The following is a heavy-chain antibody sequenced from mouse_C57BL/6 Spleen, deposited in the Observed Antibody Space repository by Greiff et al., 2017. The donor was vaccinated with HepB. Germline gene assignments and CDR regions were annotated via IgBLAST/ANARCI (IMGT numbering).Heavy chain of an antibody. Sequence: EVKLQESGPELVKPGASVKMSCKASGYTFTDYNMHWVKQSHGKSLEWIGYINPNNGGTSYHQKFKGKATLTVNNSSSTAYMELRSLTSEDSAVYYCARRVVYAMDYWGQGTSVTVSS. CDR1: GYTFTDYN. J-gene: IGHJ4*01. CDR2: INPNNGGT. CDR3: ARRVVYAMDY. V-gene: IGHV1-22*01. D-gene: IGHD1-1*02.